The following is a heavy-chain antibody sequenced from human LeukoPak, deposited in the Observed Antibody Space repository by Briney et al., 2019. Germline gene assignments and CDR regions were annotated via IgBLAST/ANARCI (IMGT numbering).Heavy chain of an antibody. CDR2: IYSGGST. CDR3: ARADDGSSGRFDY. D-gene: IGHD6-19*01. CDR1: GFTVSSNY. V-gene: IGHV3-53*04. J-gene: IGHJ4*02. Sequence: GGSLRLSCAASGFTVSSNYMSWVRQAPGKGLEWVSAIYSGGSTYYSDAVKGRFTISRYNSQYMLYLQMNSLNSEDTAVYYCARADDGSSGRFDYWGQGTLVTVSS.